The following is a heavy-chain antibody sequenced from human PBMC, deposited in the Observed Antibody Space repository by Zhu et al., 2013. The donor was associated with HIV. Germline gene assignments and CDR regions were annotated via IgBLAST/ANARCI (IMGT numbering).Heavy chain of an antibody. J-gene: IGHJ3*02. CDR3: ATTTTKYWAHVLDI. D-gene: IGHD1-26*01. CDR2: ISAHNGDT. V-gene: IGHV1-18*04. Sequence: QVQLVQSGPEVKTPGASVTVSCSATSGYTFSSYGISWVRQAPGQGLEWMGWISAHNGDTKYEQKFQGRVTMTTDTSTSTVHMELRSLRSDDTAVYYCATTTTKYWAHVLDIWGQGTMVAVSS. CDR1: GYTFSSYG.